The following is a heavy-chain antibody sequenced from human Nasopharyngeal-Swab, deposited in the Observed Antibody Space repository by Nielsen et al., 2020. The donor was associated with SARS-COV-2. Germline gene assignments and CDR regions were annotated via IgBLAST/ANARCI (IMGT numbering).Heavy chain of an antibody. Sequence: VVSLRLSCASSGFGFSNYEMNWVRQAPGKGLELISYISTTTSTIYYADSVKGRFTISRDNAKNSLYLQMNSLRAEDTAVYYCAREVPYSGHDDAFDIWGQGTRVTVSA. CDR1: GFGFSNYE. CDR2: ISTTTSTI. CDR3: AREVPYSGHDDAFDI. J-gene: IGHJ3*02. V-gene: IGHV3-48*03. D-gene: IGHD5-12*01.